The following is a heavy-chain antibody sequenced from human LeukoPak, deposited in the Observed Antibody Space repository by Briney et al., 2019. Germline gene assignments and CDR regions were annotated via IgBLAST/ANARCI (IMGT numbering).Heavy chain of an antibody. J-gene: IGHJ6*03. Sequence: SETLSLTCTVSGGSISNYYWSWIRQPPGKGLEWIGYIYYIGNTKYNSSLKSRVTISADTSKNQFSLNLTSVTAADTAVYYCPRVTSWFGTNMDVWGKGTTVTVSS. D-gene: IGHD3-10*01. CDR2: IYYIGNT. V-gene: IGHV4-59*01. CDR3: PRVTSWFGTNMDV. CDR1: GGSISNYY.